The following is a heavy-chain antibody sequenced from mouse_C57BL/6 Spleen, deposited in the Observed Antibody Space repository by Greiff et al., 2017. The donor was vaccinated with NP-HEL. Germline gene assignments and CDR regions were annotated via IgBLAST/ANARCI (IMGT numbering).Heavy chain of an antibody. J-gene: IGHJ1*03. Sequence: VQLQQPGAELVRPGSSVKLSCKASGYTFTSYWMHWVKQRPIQGLEWIGNIDPSDSETHYNQKFKDKATLTVDKSSSTAYMQLSSLTSEDSAVYYCARGGNDGDFYFDVWGTGTTVTVSS. D-gene: IGHD2-3*01. CDR2: IDPSDSET. CDR3: ARGGNDGDFYFDV. V-gene: IGHV1-52*01. CDR1: GYTFTSYW.